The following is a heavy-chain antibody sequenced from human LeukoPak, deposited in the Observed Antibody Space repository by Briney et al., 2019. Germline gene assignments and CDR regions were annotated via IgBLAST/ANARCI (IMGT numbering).Heavy chain of an antibody. D-gene: IGHD2-2*01. CDR3: AREFCSSTSCYPDYMDV. Sequence: GGSLRLSCAASGFSFSSYRMNWVRQAPGKGLEWVSSVSNSGDYIHYADSVKGRFTISRDNAKNSLYLQMNSLRAEDTAVYYCAREFCSSTSCYPDYMDVWGKGTTVTISS. J-gene: IGHJ6*03. V-gene: IGHV3-21*01. CDR1: GFSFSSYR. CDR2: VSNSGDYI.